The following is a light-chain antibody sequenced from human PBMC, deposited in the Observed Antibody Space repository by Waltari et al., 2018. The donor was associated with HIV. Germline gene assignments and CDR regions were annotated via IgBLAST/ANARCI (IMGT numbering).Light chain of an antibody. CDR1: NIGSKS. V-gene: IGLV3-21*02. CDR2: DDR. CDR3: QVWESSSDHVV. Sequence: SYVLTQSPSVSVALGQTASIACGGNNIGSKSVHWYQQKPGQAPALVIYDDRDRPSGVPGGFAGSNAGHTAGRGGGGGGGGDEADYYCQVWESSSDHVVIGGGTKLTV. J-gene: IGLJ2*01.